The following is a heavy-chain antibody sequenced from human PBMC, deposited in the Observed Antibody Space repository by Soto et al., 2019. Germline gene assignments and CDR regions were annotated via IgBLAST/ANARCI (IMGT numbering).Heavy chain of an antibody. J-gene: IGHJ3*02. V-gene: IGHV4-30-4*01. CDR2: IYYSGST. Sequence: QVQLQESGPGLVKPSQTLSLTCTVYGGSISSGDYYWSWIRQPPGKGLEWIGYIYYSGSTYYNPSLRSRVTISVESSKNQCSLKLSSVTAADPAVYYFAHYSSGRAFDIWGQGTMVTVSS. CDR1: GGSISSGDYY. D-gene: IGHD6-19*01. CDR3: AHYSSGRAFDI.